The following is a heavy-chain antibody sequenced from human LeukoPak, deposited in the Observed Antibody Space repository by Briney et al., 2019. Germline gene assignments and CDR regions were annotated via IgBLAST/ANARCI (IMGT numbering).Heavy chain of an antibody. J-gene: IGHJ4*02. Sequence: GGSLRLSCAASGFTFSSYAMSWVRQAPGKGLEWVANIKQDGSEKDYVDSVKGRFTISRDNAKNSLYLQMNSLTAEDTAEYYCARESFAARWDWGQGTLVTVSS. CDR3: ARESFAARWD. CDR1: GFTFSSYA. CDR2: IKQDGSEK. V-gene: IGHV3-7*01. D-gene: IGHD6-6*01.